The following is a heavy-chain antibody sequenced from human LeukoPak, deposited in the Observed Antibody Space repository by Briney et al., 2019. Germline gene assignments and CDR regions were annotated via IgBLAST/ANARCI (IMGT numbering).Heavy chain of an antibody. CDR2: INHSGST. J-gene: IGHJ4*02. CDR3: AREGDWYSSTAAFDY. Sequence: PSETLSLTCAVYGGSFSGYYWSWIRQPPGKGLEWIGEINHSGSTNYNPSLKSRVTISVDTSKNQFSLKLSSVTAADTAVYCCAREGDWYSSTAAFDYWGQGTLVTVSS. D-gene: IGHD6-13*01. V-gene: IGHV4-34*01. CDR1: GGSFSGYY.